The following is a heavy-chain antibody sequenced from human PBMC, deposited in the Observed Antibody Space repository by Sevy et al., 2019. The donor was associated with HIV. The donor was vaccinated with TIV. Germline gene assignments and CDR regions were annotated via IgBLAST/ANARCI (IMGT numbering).Heavy chain of an antibody. CDR1: GGSFSGYY. Sequence: SETLSLTCAVYGGSFSGYYWSWIRQPPGKGLEWIGEINHNEITNYNPSLKSRFTISVDTSKNQFSLELSSVTAADTAVYYCARAGGGYSYGYRYYYYMDVWGKGTTVTVSS. J-gene: IGHJ6*03. D-gene: IGHD5-18*01. CDR2: INHNEIT. CDR3: ARAGGGYSYGYRYYYYMDV. V-gene: IGHV4-34*01.